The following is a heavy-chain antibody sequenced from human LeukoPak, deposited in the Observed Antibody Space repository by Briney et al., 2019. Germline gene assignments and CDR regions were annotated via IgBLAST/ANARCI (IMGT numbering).Heavy chain of an antibody. CDR2: INPNSGGT. CDR1: GYTFTGCY. D-gene: IGHD3-10*01. V-gene: IGHV1-2*02. J-gene: IGHJ4*02. Sequence: ASVKVSCKASGYTFTGCYMHWVRQAPGQGLEWMGWINPNSGGTNYAQKFQGRVTMTRDTSISTAYMELSRLRSDDTAVYYCARDPNYGSGTHDYWGQGTLVTVSS. CDR3: ARDPNYGSGTHDY.